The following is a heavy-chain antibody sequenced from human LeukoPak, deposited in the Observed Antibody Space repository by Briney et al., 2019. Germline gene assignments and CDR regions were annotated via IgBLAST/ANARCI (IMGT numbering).Heavy chain of an antibody. D-gene: IGHD1-26*01. Sequence: GGSLRLSCAASGFTVSSNYMSWVRQAPGKGLEWVSVIYTSGSTYFADSVKGRFTISRDNSKNTLYLQMNSLRAEDTAVYYCASTTYYYYYGMDVWGQGTTVTVSS. J-gene: IGHJ6*02. CDR3: ASTTYYYYYGMDV. V-gene: IGHV3-53*01. CDR1: GFTVSSNY. CDR2: IYTSGST.